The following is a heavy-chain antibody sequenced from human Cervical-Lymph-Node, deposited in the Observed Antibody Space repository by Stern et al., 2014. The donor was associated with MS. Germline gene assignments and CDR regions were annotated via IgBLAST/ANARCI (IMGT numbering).Heavy chain of an antibody. D-gene: IGHD6-13*01. CDR1: GFIFSNSG. J-gene: IGHJ4*02. CDR2: IWYDGSNK. CDR3: ARDWDSSSPVYLDY. Sequence: QVQLVESGGGVVQSGRSLRLSCAASGFIFSNSGMHWVRQAPGKGLEWVAFIWYDGSNKYYAESVKGRFTISRDNSNNTLYLQMNSLRAEDTAVYFCARDWDSSSPVYLDYWGQGTLVIVSS. V-gene: IGHV3-33*01.